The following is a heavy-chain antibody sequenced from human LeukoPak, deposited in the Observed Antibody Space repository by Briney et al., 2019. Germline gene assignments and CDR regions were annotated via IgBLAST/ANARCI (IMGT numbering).Heavy chain of an antibody. Sequence: PGGSLRLSCEASGFTFSSYSMNWVRQAPGKGLEWVSSISSSSSYIYYTDSVKGRFTLSRDNAKKSLYLQMNSLRAEDAAVYFCAKAPVTSCRGAYCYPFDSWGQGTLVTVSS. D-gene: IGHD2-21*01. J-gene: IGHJ4*02. CDR3: AKAPVTSCRGAYCYPFDS. CDR1: GFTFSSYS. V-gene: IGHV3-21*04. CDR2: ISSSSSYI.